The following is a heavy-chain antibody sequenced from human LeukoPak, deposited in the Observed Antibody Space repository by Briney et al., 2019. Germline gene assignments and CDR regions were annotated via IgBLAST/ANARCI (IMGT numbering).Heavy chain of an antibody. Sequence: ASVNVSFKASGYTFTSYGISWVRQAPGQGLECMGWISAYNGNTNYAQKFQDRLTMTTDKSTSTAYMELRSLRSDDTAVYYCARDTAMAYYEESYFDPWGQGTLVTVSS. J-gene: IGHJ5*02. CDR2: ISAYNGNT. V-gene: IGHV1-18*01. CDR3: ARDTAMAYYEESYFDP. D-gene: IGHD5-18*01. CDR1: GYTFTSYG.